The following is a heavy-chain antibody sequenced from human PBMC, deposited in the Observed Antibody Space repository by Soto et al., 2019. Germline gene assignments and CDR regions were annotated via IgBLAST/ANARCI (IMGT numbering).Heavy chain of an antibody. V-gene: IGHV4-59*11. CDR3: ATLDTANDY. CDR2: IYHSGIT. J-gene: IGHJ4*02. D-gene: IGHD5-18*01. CDR1: GDSISSHY. Sequence: PSDTLSLTCTVSGDSISSHYWNWIRQPPGKGLEWIGYIYHSGITSYNPSLKSRVTMSLDTSRKQFSLNLNSVTAADTAVYYCATLDTANDYWGQGTQVTVSS.